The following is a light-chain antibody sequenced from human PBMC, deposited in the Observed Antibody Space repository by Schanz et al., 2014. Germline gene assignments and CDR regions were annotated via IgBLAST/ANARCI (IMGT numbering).Light chain of an antibody. CDR3: SSYAGTNTAYV. Sequence: QSALTQPASVSGSPGQSITISCTGTSSDVGGYDFVSWYQQHPGKAPKLMIYDVSARPSGVSNRFSGSKSGNTASLTISGLQAEDEADYYCSSYAGTNTAYVFGTGTKFTVL. J-gene: IGLJ1*01. CDR1: SSDVGGYDF. CDR2: DVS. V-gene: IGLV2-14*01.